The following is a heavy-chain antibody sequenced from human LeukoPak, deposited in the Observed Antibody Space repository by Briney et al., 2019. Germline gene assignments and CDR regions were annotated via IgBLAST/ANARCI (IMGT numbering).Heavy chain of an antibody. D-gene: IGHD1-26*01. CDR1: GGTFSSYA. J-gene: IGHJ6*02. Sequence: SVEVSCKASGGTFSSYAISWVRQAPGQGREWMGRIIPIFGIANYAQKFQGRVTITADKSTSTAYMELSSLRSEDTAVYCCARDPGTLDVWGQGTTVTVSS. CDR2: IIPIFGIA. CDR3: ARDPGTLDV. V-gene: IGHV1-69*04.